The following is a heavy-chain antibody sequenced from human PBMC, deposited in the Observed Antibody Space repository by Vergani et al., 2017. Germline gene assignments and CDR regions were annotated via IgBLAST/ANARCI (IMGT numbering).Heavy chain of an antibody. CDR1: GGSFSGYY. D-gene: IGHD4-23*01. CDR3: ARVTGGNSGNFDY. J-gene: IGHJ4*02. V-gene: IGHV4-34*01. Sequence: QVQLQQWGAGLLKPSETLSRTCAVYGGSFSGYYWSWIRQPPGKGLEWIGEINHSGSTNYNPSLKSRVTISVDTSKNQFSLKLSSVTAADTAVYYCARVTGGNSGNFDYWGQGTLVTVSS. CDR2: INHSGST.